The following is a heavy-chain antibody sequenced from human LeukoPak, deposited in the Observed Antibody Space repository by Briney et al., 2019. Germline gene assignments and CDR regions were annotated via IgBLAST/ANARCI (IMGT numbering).Heavy chain of an antibody. CDR3: AKDSGTTASEIPFDY. CDR2: IGGSGGST. CDR1: GFTFSSYA. V-gene: IGHV3-23*01. J-gene: IGHJ4*02. Sequence: GSLRLSCAASGFTFSSYAMSWVRQAPGKGLEWVSAIGGSGGSTYYADSVKGRFTISRDNSKNTLYLQMNNLRAEDTAVYYCAKDSGTTASEIPFDYWGQGTLVTVSS. D-gene: IGHD4-11*01.